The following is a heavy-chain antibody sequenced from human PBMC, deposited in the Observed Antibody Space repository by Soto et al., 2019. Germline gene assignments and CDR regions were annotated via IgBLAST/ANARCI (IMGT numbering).Heavy chain of an antibody. CDR2: IVPFIGTT. Sequence: QVQLVQSGAEVRKPGSSVKVSCKASGDTFSSYAISWCARPLDKGLSGWGGIVPFIGTTNYAQNFQGRVTITADKSTSTTYMELTSLRSEDTAVYYCARGGFSSSWRFDYWGQGALVTVSS. J-gene: IGHJ4*02. V-gene: IGHV1-69*06. CDR3: ARGGFSSSWRFDY. D-gene: IGHD6-13*01. CDR1: GDTFSSYA.